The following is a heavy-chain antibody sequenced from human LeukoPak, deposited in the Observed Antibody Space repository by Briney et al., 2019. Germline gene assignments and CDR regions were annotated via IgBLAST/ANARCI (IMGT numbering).Heavy chain of an antibody. V-gene: IGHV3-11*01. CDR3: AKGDGVATQDPPDY. CDR2: ISSSGSTI. CDR1: GFTFSDYY. Sequence: PGGSLRLSCAASGFTFSDYYMSWIRQAPGKGLEWVSYISSSGSTIYYADSVKGRFTISRDNSKNSLYLQMNSLRPEDTTMYYCAKGDGVATQDPPDYWGQGTLVTVSS. J-gene: IGHJ4*02. D-gene: IGHD5-12*01.